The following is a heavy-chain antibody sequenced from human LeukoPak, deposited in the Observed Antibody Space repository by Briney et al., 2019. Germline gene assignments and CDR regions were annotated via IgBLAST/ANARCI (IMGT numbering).Heavy chain of an antibody. D-gene: IGHD6-6*01. CDR2: IGSSGSDI. CDR3: ARIWSSSSSPDAFDI. J-gene: IGHJ3*02. V-gene: IGHV3-21*01. CDR1: GFTFSDFG. Sequence: GGSLRLSCAASGFTFSDFGLNWVRQTPGSGLEWVASIGSSGSDIYYADSVKGRFTISRDNAKSSLFLQMTDLRAEDTAVYYCARIWSSSSSPDAFDIWGRGTMVTVSS.